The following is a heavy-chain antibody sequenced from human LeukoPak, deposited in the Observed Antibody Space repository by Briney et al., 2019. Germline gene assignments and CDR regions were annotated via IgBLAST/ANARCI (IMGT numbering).Heavy chain of an antibody. J-gene: IGHJ6*03. CDR3: ARGARNVYYFYMDV. CDR1: GGSISNNY. CDR2: IYTSGST. Sequence: SETLSLTCTVSGGSISNNYWIWIRQPAGKGLEWIGRIYTSGSTDYNPSLKSRVTMSVDTSKNQFSLKVTSVTAADTAVYYCARGARNVYYFYMDVWGKGTPVTVSS. V-gene: IGHV4-4*07.